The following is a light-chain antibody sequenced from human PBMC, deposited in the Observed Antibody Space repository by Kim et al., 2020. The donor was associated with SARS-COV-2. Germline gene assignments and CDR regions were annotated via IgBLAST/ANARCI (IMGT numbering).Light chain of an antibody. CDR3: QHYKRWPRT. CDR2: DTS. CDR1: QSVSSD. J-gene: IGKJ1*01. V-gene: IGKV3-15*01. Sequence: VSPGERATLSCRASQSVSSDLAWYQQKPGQAPRLVIYDTSTRATGIPARFSGSGSGTEFILTISSLQSEDFAVYYCQHYKRWPRTFGQGTKVDIK.